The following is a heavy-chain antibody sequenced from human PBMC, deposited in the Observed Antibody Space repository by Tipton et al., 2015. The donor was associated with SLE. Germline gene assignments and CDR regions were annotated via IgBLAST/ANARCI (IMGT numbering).Heavy chain of an antibody. CDR1: GGSISSDDSY. D-gene: IGHD4-17*01. J-gene: IGHJ3*02. CDR3: VRETDYGESYDAFDI. CDR2: IYYSGST. V-gene: IGHV4-30-4*01. Sequence: TLSLTCTVSGGSISSDDSYRTWIRQPPGKGLEWIGYIYYSGSTFYNPSLKSRITMSVDTSQNQFSLRLTSVTAADTAVYYCVRETDYGESYDAFDIWGQGTMVTVSS.